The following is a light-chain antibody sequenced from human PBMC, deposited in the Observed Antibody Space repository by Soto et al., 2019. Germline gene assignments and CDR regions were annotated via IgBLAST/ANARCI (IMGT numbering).Light chain of an antibody. Sequence: QSVLTQPPSASGSPGQSVTISCTGTSSDVGGYNYVSWYQQHPGKAPKLMIYEVNKRPSAVPDRFSGSKSGNTASLTVSGLQAEDEADYYCSSYAGSNIFFGTGTKLTVL. CDR2: EVN. CDR3: SSYAGSNIF. CDR1: SSDVGGYNY. V-gene: IGLV2-8*01. J-gene: IGLJ1*01.